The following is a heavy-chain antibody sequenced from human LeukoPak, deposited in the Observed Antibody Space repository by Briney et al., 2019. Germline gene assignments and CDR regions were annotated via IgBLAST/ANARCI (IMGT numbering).Heavy chain of an antibody. J-gene: IGHJ5*02. CDR1: GFTFSNYW. CDR3: ARDREIAAGNFFYP. Sequence: TGGSLRLSCSASGFTFSNYWMHWVRQAPGKGLVWVSRINSDGSSTTYADSVKGRFTISRDNAKNTLYLQMNNLRAEDTAVYSCARDREIAAGNFFYPWGQGTLVTVSS. V-gene: IGHV3-74*01. CDR2: INSDGSST. D-gene: IGHD6-13*01.